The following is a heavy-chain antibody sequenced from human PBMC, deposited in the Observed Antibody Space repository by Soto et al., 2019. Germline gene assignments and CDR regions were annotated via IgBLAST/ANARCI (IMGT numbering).Heavy chain of an antibody. V-gene: IGHV3-33*06. CDR3: AKDFGDSSGLYFDY. CDR1: GFTFSSYG. D-gene: IGHD3-22*01. Sequence: AGGSLRLSCAASGFTFSSYGMHWVRQAPGKGLEWVAVIWYDGSNKYYADSVKGRFTISRDNSKNTLYLQMNSLRAEDTAVYYCAKDFGDSSGLYFDYWGQGTLVTVSS. J-gene: IGHJ4*02. CDR2: IWYDGSNK.